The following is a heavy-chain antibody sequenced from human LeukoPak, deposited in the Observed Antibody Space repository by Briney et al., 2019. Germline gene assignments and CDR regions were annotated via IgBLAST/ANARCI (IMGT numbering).Heavy chain of an antibody. CDR1: GFTFSSYG. J-gene: IGHJ5*02. CDR2: IWYDGSNK. D-gene: IGHD3-22*01. CDR3: SREVTMIVVGDNWFDP. V-gene: IGHV3-33*01. Sequence: GGSLRLSCAVSGFTFSSYGMHWVRQAPGKGLEWVAVIWYDGSNKYYADSVKGRFTISRDNSKNTLYLQMNSLRAEDTAVYYCSREVTMIVVGDNWFDPWGQGTLVTVSS.